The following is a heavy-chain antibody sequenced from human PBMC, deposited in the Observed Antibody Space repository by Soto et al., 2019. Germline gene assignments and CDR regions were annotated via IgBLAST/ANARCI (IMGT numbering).Heavy chain of an antibody. V-gene: IGHV1-8*01. D-gene: IGHD3-22*01. CDR3: ARVGYYYDSSGYYLSFDY. J-gene: IGHJ4*02. Sequence: ASVKVSCKASGYTFTSYDINWVRQATGQGLEWMGWMNPNSGNTGYAQKYQGRVTMTRNTSISTACMELSSLRSEDTAVYYCARVGYYYDSSGYYLSFDYWGQGTLVTVSS. CDR2: MNPNSGNT. CDR1: GYTFTSYD.